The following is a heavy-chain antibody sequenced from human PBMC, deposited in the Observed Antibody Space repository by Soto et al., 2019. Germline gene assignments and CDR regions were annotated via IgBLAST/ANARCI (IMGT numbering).Heavy chain of an antibody. CDR3: VGMTPQPP. Sequence: GGSLRLSCAASGFTFSNYGMHWVRQAPGKGLEWVAVISYDGSHKNYADSVKGRFTISRDNSKNTLYLQMNSLGAEDTAVYYCVGMTPQPPWGQGTLVTVSS. D-gene: IGHD2-15*01. V-gene: IGHV3-30*03. CDR1: GFTFSNYG. CDR2: ISYDGSHK. J-gene: IGHJ5*02.